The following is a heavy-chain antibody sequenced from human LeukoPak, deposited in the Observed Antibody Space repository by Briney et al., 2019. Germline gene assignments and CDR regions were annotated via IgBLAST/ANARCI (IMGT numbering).Heavy chain of an antibody. CDR1: GGTFSSYA. CDR3: ARVAGGVGATTEYYFDY. J-gene: IGHJ4*02. D-gene: IGHD1-26*01. CDR2: IIPIFGTA. V-gene: IGHV1-69*13. Sequence: PVKVSCKASGGTFSSYAISWVRQATGQGLEWMGGIIPIFGTANYAQKFQGRVTITADESTSTAYMELSSLRSEDTAVYYCARVAGGVGATTEYYFDYWGQGTLVTVSS.